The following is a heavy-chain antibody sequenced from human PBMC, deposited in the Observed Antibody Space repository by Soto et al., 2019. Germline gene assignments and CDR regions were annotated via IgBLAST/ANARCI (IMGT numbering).Heavy chain of an antibody. CDR1: GGSISSYY. J-gene: IGHJ4*02. Sequence: QVQLQESGPGLVKPSETLSLTCTVSGGSISSYYWSWIRQPPGKGLEWIGYIYYSGSTNYNPSLKSRVTISVDTSQNQFSLKLSSVTAADTAVYYWARAGGGMSTRGIDYWGQGTLVTVSS. V-gene: IGHV4-59*01. D-gene: IGHD3-10*01. CDR3: ARAGGGMSTRGIDY. CDR2: IYYSGST.